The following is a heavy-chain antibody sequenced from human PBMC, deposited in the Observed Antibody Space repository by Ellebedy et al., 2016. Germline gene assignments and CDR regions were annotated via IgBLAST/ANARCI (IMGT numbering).Heavy chain of an antibody. CDR3: TTVYRYNYDSV. D-gene: IGHD5-18*01. J-gene: IGHJ4*02. CDR1: GFTFSNAW. V-gene: IGHV3-15*01. CDR2: IKSKTDVVAA. Sequence: GGSLRLSCAASGFTFSNAWMNWVRQAPGKGLEWVGRIKSKTDVVAADYAAPVKGRFTISRDDSKNTLYLQMNSLKTEDTAVYFCTTVYRYNYDSVWGQGTLVTVSS.